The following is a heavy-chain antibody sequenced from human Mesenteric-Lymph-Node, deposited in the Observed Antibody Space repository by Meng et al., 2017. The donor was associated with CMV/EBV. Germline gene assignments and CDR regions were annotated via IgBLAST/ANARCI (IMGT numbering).Heavy chain of an antibody. J-gene: IGHJ6*02. CDR1: GFTFSTYG. Sequence: GGSLRLSCAASGFTFSTYGMHWVRQAPGKGLEWVAFIRYDGSYRYYVDSVKGRFTISRDNSKNTLYLQMNRLRAEDTAVYYCARGPVAIYGVLHYYGLDVWGQGTTVTVSS. D-gene: IGHD3-3*01. CDR3: ARGPVAIYGVLHYYGLDV. V-gene: IGHV3-30*02. CDR2: IRYDGSYR.